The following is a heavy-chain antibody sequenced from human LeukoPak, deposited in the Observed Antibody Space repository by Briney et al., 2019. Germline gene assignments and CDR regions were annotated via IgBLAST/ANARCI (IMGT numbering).Heavy chain of an antibody. CDR1: GFTFSSYG. J-gene: IGHJ4*02. D-gene: IGHD2-21*02. V-gene: IGHV3-30*02. CDR2: IRYDGSNK. CDR3: AKDRNDCGGDCYYFDY. Sequence: GGSLRLSCAASGFTFSSYGMHWVRQAPGKGLEWVAFIRYDGSNKYYADSVKGRFTISRDNSKNTLYLQMNSLRAEDTAVYYCAKDRNDCGGDCYYFDYWGQGTLVTVSS.